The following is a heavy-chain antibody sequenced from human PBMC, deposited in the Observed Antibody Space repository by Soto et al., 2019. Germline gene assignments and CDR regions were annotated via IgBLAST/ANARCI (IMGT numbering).Heavy chain of an antibody. J-gene: IGHJ5*02. CDR1: GFSLSTSGVG. V-gene: IGHV2-5*01. CDR3: AHSAYYYDSSGYYSDWFDP. Sequence: QITLKESGPTLVKPTQTLTLTCTFSGFSLSTSGVGVGWIRQPPGKALEWLALIYWNDDKRYSPSLNSRLTITKDTSKNQVVLTMTNMDPVDTATYYCAHSAYYYDSSGYYSDWFDPWGQGTLVTVSS. CDR2: IYWNDDK. D-gene: IGHD3-22*01.